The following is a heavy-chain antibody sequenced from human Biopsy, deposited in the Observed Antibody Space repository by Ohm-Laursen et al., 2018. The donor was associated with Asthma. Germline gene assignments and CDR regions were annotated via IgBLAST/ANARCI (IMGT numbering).Heavy chain of an antibody. Sequence: TLSLTCTVSGGSINNFYWSWIRQPPGKGLESIGHVYYSGSTNYNPSLKSRVTISIDASKNHFSLKLTSVTAADTAVYYRARGVDRVTGLLDHFDSWGQGTLVTVSS. CDR2: VYYSGST. CDR1: GGSINNFY. D-gene: IGHD2-21*02. J-gene: IGHJ4*02. CDR3: ARGVDRVTGLLDHFDS. V-gene: IGHV4-59*01.